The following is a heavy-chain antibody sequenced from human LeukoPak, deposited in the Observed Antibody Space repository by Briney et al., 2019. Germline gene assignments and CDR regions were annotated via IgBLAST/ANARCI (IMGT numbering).Heavy chain of an antibody. J-gene: IGHJ4*02. V-gene: IGHV3-48*01. CDR1: GFTSSNYS. CDR2: IIDSGKTV. CDR3: ARADSTMVVWYFDY. D-gene: IGHD4/OR15-4a*01. Sequence: GGSLRLSCAVSGFTSSNYSMNWVRQTPGKGLEWIAYIIDSGKTVYYADSVKGRFTISRDNAKNSLYLQMNSLRAEDTAVYYCARADSTMVVWYFDYWGQGALVTVSS.